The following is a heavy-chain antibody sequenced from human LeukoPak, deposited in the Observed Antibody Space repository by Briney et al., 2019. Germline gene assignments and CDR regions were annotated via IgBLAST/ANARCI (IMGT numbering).Heavy chain of an antibody. D-gene: IGHD5-24*01. CDR3: ARDQALSCRDGYNCLALFDY. Sequence: GESLKVSCKASGYTFTSYGISWVRQAPGQGLEWMGWTSAYNGNTNHAQKLQGRVTMTTDTSTSTAYMELRSLRSDDTAVYYCARDQALSCRDGYNCLALFDYWGQGTLVTVSS. CDR2: TSAYNGNT. J-gene: IGHJ4*02. V-gene: IGHV1-18*01. CDR1: GYTFTSYG.